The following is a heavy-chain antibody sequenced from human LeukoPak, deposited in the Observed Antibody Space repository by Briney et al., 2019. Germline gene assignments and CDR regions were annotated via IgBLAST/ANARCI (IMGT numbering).Heavy chain of an antibody. CDR3: ARGSLWFGTGAFDI. CDR1: GGSISSYY. D-gene: IGHD3-10*01. CDR2: IYTSGST. V-gene: IGHV4-4*07. Sequence: SETLSLTCTVSGGSISSYYWSWIRQPAGKGLEWIGRIYTSGSTNYNPSLKSRVTMSVDTSKNQFSLELSSVTAADTAVYYCARGSLWFGTGAFDIWGQGTMITVSS. J-gene: IGHJ3*02.